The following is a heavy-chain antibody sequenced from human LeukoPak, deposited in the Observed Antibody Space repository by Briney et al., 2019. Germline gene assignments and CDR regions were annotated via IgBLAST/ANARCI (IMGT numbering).Heavy chain of an antibody. CDR1: GGSISSSGYY. D-gene: IGHD5-18*01. V-gene: IGHV4-39*01. J-gene: IGHJ4*02. CDR3: ARHRDTAMALNS. Sequence: SETLSLTCTVSGGSISSSGYYWGWIRQPPGKGLKWIGSIYYRGSTYYNPSLKSRVTISVDTSKNQFSPKLSSVTAADTAVYYCARHRDTAMALNSWGQGTLVTVSS. CDR2: IYYRGST.